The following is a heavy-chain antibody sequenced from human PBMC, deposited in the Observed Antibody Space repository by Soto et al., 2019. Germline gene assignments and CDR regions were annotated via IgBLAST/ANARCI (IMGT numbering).Heavy chain of an antibody. Sequence: EVQLVESGGGLVQPGGSLRLSCAASGFTFSSYWMHWVRQAPGKGLVWVSRINSDGSSTSYADSVKGRFTISRDNAKNTLYLQINSLRAEDTAVYYCAREFGDIVLMVYRYGMDVWGQGTTVTVSS. CDR2: INSDGSST. CDR3: AREFGDIVLMVYRYGMDV. J-gene: IGHJ6*02. D-gene: IGHD2-8*01. CDR1: GFTFSSYW. V-gene: IGHV3-74*01.